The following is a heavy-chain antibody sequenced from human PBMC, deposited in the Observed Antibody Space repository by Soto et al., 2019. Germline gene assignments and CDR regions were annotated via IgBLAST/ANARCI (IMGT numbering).Heavy chain of an antibody. J-gene: IGHJ4*02. CDR1: GFTFSSYA. D-gene: IGHD6-6*01. Sequence: HPGGSLRLSCAASGFTFSSYAMSWVRQAPGKGLEWVSAISGSGGSTYYADSVKGRFTISRDNSKNTLYLQMNSLRAEDTAVYYCAKDRRYSSSSPRAYFDYWGQGTLVTVSS. CDR3: AKDRRYSSSSPRAYFDY. V-gene: IGHV3-23*01. CDR2: ISGSGGST.